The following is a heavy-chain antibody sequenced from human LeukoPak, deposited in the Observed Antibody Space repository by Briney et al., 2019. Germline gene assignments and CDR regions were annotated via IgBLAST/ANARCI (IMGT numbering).Heavy chain of an antibody. CDR3: ARDLGGYSSSSELAFDY. J-gene: IGHJ4*02. V-gene: IGHV1-18*01. D-gene: IGHD6-6*01. CDR1: GYTFTTYG. CDR2: ISAYNGNT. Sequence: ASVKVSCKASGYTFTTYGSSWVRQAPGQGLEWMGWISAYNGNTNYAQKLQGRVTMTTDTSTSTAYMELRSLRSDDTAVYYCARDLGGYSSSSELAFDYWGQGTLVTVSS.